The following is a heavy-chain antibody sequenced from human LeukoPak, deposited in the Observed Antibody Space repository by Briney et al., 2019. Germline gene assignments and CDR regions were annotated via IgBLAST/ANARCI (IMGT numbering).Heavy chain of an antibody. CDR3: AIFRYSQLPTCRVDY. Sequence: PGGSLRLSCAASGFTFSSYSMNWVRQAPGKGLEWVSSISSSSSYIYYADSVKGRFTISRDNAKNSLYLQMNSLRAEDTAVYYCAIFRYSQLPTCRVDYWGQGTLVTVSS. J-gene: IGHJ4*02. CDR1: GFTFSSYS. D-gene: IGHD2-2*01. CDR2: ISSSSSYI. V-gene: IGHV3-21*01.